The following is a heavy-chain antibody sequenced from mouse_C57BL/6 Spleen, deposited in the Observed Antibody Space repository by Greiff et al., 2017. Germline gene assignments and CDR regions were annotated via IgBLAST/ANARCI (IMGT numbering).Heavy chain of an antibody. J-gene: IGHJ4*01. V-gene: IGHV1-26*01. CDR1: GYTFTDYY. CDR3: ARSGAMDY. CDR2: INPNNGGT. D-gene: IGHD3-2*02. Sequence: EVQLQQSGPELVKPGASVKISCKASGYTFTDYYMNWVKQSPGKSLEWIGDINPNNGGTSYNQKFKGKATLTVDTSSSTAYMELRSLTSEDSAVYYCARSGAMDYWGQGTSVTVSS.